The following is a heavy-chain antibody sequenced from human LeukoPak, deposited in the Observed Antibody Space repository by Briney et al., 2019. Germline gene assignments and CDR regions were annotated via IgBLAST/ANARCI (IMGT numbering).Heavy chain of an antibody. Sequence: ASVKVSCKTSGITFSSFAVQWVRQARGQRLEWIGWIVVGSGTTKYAQKFQERVTITRDMSTSTAFMELRSLRFDDTAVYYCAADVIPGPKGFDPWGQGTLVTVSS. D-gene: IGHD2-21*01. V-gene: IGHV1-58*01. CDR2: IVVGSGTT. CDR3: AADVIPGPKGFDP. CDR1: GITFSSFA. J-gene: IGHJ5*02.